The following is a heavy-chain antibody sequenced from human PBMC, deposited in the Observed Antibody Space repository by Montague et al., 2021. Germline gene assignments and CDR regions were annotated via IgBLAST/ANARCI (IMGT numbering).Heavy chain of an antibody. D-gene: IGHD3-22*01. J-gene: IGHJ4*02. Sequence: SETLSFTCSVSGDSINGWYWSWIRQPPGKGLEWIGSVFYSGATIYNPSLKSRVTMSADTSKNQVSLKVNSVTAADTAVYYCARQGFYESGGFFIWGLGTLVTVSS. CDR1: GDSINGWY. V-gene: IGHV4-59*01. CDR3: ARQGFYESGGFFI. CDR2: VFYSGAT.